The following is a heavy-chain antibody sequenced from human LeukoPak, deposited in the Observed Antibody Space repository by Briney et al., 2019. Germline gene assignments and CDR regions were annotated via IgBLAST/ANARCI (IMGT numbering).Heavy chain of an antibody. J-gene: IGHJ3*02. D-gene: IGHD1-1*01. CDR3: ARVRLNFDAFDI. CDR1: GGSISSSSYS. Sequence: PSETLSLTCTVSGGSISSSSYSWSWIRQPPGKGLEWIGYIYHSGSTYYNPSLKSRVTISVDRSKNQFSLKLSSVTAADTAVYYCARVRLNFDAFDIWGQGTMVTVSS. V-gene: IGHV4-30-2*01. CDR2: IYHSGST.